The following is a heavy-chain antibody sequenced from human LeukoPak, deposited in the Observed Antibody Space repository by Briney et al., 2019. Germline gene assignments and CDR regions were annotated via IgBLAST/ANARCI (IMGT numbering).Heavy chain of an antibody. D-gene: IGHD3-10*01. CDR2: INPNSGGT. CDR1: GYTFTGYY. V-gene: IGHV1-2*02. J-gene: IGHJ3*02. Sequence: ASVKVSCKASGYTFTGYYMHWVRQAPGQGLEWMGWINPNSGGTNYARKFQGRVTMTRDTSISTAYMELSRLRSDDTAVYYCARVEGLWFGELLISAFDIWGQGTMVTVSS. CDR3: ARVEGLWFGELLISAFDI.